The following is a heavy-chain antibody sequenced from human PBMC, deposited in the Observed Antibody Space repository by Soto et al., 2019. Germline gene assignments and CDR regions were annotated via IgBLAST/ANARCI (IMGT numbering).Heavy chain of an antibody. Sequence: QVQLVESGGGVVQPGRSLRLSCAASGFTFSSYGMHWVRQAPGKGLEWVAVIWYDGSNKYYADSVKGRFTISRDNSKNTLYLQMNSLRAEDTAVYYCARGAGDFWSGYYFDYWGQGTLVIVSS. CDR1: GFTFSSYG. D-gene: IGHD3-3*01. CDR3: ARGAGDFWSGYYFDY. V-gene: IGHV3-33*01. CDR2: IWYDGSNK. J-gene: IGHJ4*02.